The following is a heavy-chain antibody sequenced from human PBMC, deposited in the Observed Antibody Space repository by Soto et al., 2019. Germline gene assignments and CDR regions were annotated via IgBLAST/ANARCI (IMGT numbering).Heavy chain of an antibody. Sequence: QLQLQESGPGLVKPSETLSLTCTVSGGSISSSSYYWGWIRQPPGKGLEWIGSIYYSGSTYYNPYLKSRVTISVDTSKNQFSLKLSSVTAADTAVYYCARRGDTAMVGYWGQGTLVTVSS. CDR1: GGSISSSSYY. V-gene: IGHV4-39*01. D-gene: IGHD5-18*01. CDR3: ARRGDTAMVGY. CDR2: IYYSGST. J-gene: IGHJ4*02.